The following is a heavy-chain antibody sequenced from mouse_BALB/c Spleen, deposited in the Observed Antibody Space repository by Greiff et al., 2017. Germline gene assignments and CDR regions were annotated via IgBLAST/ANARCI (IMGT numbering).Heavy chain of an antibody. J-gene: IGHJ4*01. D-gene: IGHD2-3*01. Sequence: QVQLQQSGAELARPGASVKMSCKASGYTFTSYTMHWVKQRPGQGLEWIGYINPSSGYTNYNQKFKDKATLTADKSSSTAYMQLSSLTSEDSAVYYCARDGYPSYAMDYWGHGTSVTVSS. V-gene: IGHV1-4*01. CDR3: ARDGYPSYAMDY. CDR1: GYTFTSYT. CDR2: INPSSGYT.